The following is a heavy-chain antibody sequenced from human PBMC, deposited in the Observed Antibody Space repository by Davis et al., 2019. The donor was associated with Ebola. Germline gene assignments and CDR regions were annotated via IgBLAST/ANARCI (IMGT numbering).Heavy chain of an antibody. V-gene: IGHV1-69*13. D-gene: IGHD3-10*01. CDR2: IIPIFGTA. Sequence: SVKVSCKASGGTFSSYAISWVRQAPGQGLEWMGGIIPIFGTANYAQKFQGRVTITADESTSTAYMELSSLRSEDTAVYYCAREGITMVRGVIISGGDYYYYYMDVWGKGTTVTVSS. CDR3: AREGITMVRGVIISGGDYYYYYMDV. J-gene: IGHJ6*03. CDR1: GGTFSSYA.